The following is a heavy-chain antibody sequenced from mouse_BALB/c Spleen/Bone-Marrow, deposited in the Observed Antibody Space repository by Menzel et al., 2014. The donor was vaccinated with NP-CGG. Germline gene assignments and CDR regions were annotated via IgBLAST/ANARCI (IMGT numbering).Heavy chain of an antibody. CDR3: ARDVGYGNYFVY. CDR1: GFTFSDFY. V-gene: IGHV7-1*02. Sequence: EVKLVESGGGLVQPGDSLRLSCATSGFTFSDFYMEWVRQPPGKRLEWIAASRNKAKHYTTEYSASVKGRFIVSRDTSQSLLFLQMNGPRAEDTAIYYCARDVGYGNYFVYWGQGTLVTVSA. J-gene: IGHJ3*01. D-gene: IGHD2-10*02. CDR2: SRNKAKHYTT.